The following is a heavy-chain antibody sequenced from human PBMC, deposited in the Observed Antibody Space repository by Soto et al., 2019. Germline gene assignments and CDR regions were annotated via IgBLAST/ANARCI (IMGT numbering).Heavy chain of an antibody. CDR3: ARRFVEVLSAMRPGALDI. V-gene: IGHV4-39*01. CDR1: GGSISSSSYY. CDR2: IYYSGST. Sequence: PSETLSLTCTFSGGSISSSSYYWSWIRQPPGKGLEWIGSIYYSGSTYYNPSLKSRVTISVDTSKNQFSLKLSSVTAADTAVYYCARRFVEVLSAMRPGALDIWGQGTMVTVSS. D-gene: IGHD2-15*01. J-gene: IGHJ3*02.